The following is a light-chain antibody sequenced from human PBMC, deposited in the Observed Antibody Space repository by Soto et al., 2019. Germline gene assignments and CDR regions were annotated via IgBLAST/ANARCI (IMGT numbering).Light chain of an antibody. CDR3: QQYLTSPKT. V-gene: IGKV3-20*01. CDR1: QSVSSSY. CDR2: AAS. J-gene: IGKJ1*01. Sequence: ELVLTPYTGTLSLSPGGQATLSCRASQSVSSSYLAWYQQKPAQAPRLLIYAASRRAPGSPERFSGSGSGTDFTLTISRLEPEDFAVYYCQQYLTSPKTFGQGTKVDIK.